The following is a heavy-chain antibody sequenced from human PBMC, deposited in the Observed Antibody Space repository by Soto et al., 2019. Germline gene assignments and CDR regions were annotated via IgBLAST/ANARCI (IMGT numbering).Heavy chain of an antibody. J-gene: IGHJ4*02. CDR3: ASLLAGYSNGWYYSGS. D-gene: IGHD6-19*01. V-gene: IGHV1-18*01. Sequence: GASVKVSCKASGYTFTSYGISWVRQAPGQGLEWMGWISAYNGNTNYAQKLQGRVTMTTDTSTSTAYMELSSVTAADTAVYYCASLLAGYSNGWYYSGSWGQGTLVTVSS. CDR1: GYTFTSYG. CDR2: ISAYNGNT.